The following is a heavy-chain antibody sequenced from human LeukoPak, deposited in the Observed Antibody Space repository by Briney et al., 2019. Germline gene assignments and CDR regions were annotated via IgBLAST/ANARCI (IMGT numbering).Heavy chain of an antibody. J-gene: IGHJ4*02. CDR3: ARDRGDYIFDY. CDR1: GFTFSRYT. Sequence: PGGSLRLSCAASGFTFSRYTMSWVRQAPGKGLEWVSAISGSGTDTYYADSVKGRFTISRDNSKNTLYLQMNSLRAEDTAVYYCARDRGDYIFDYWGQGTLVTVSS. CDR2: ISGSGTDT. D-gene: IGHD4-17*01. V-gene: IGHV3-23*01.